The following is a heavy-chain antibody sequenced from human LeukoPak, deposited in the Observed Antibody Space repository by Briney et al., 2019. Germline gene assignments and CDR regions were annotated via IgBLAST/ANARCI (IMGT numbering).Heavy chain of an antibody. CDR3: ARVKQRVAYCGGDCSPSY. D-gene: IGHD2-21*01. J-gene: IGHJ4*02. CDR1: GYTFTVHH. V-gene: IGHV1-2*02. CDR2: INPNSGGT. Sequence: ASVKPSCTATGYTFTVHHMHWAPQAPGQGIEWMGWINPNSGGTNYAQKFQGRVTMTRDTSISTAYMELSRLRSDDTAVYYCARVKQRVAYCGGDCSPSYWDQGTLVTVSS.